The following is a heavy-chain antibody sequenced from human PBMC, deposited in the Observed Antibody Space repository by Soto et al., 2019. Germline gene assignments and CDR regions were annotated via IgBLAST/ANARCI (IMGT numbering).Heavy chain of an antibody. Sequence: SGPTLVNPTQTLTLTCTFSGFSLSTSGVGVGWIRQPPGKALEWLALIYWDDDKRYSPSLKSRLTITKDTSKNQVVLTMTNMDPVDTATYYCAHRLLDIFGVVIKPRGWFDPWGQGTLVTVSS. CDR2: IYWDDDK. V-gene: IGHV2-5*02. D-gene: IGHD3-3*01. CDR1: GFSLSTSGVG. J-gene: IGHJ5*02. CDR3: AHRLLDIFGVVIKPRGWFDP.